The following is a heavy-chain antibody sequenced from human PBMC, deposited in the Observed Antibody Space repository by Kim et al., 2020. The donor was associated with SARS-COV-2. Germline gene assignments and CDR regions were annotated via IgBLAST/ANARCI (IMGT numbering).Heavy chain of an antibody. CDR3: AQAAVAGTFWFDP. V-gene: IGHV1-69*13. J-gene: IGHJ5*02. CDR1: GGTFSSYA. CDR2: IIPIFGTA. D-gene: IGHD6-19*01. Sequence: SVKVSCKASGGTFSSYAISWVRQAPGQGLEWMGGIIPIFGTANYAQKFQGRVTITADESTSTAYMELSSLRSEDTAVYYCAQAAVAGTFWFDPWGQGTLVTVSS.